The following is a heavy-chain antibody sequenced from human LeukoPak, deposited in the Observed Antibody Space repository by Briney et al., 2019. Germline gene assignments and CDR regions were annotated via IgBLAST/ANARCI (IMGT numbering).Heavy chain of an antibody. CDR3: AGGPRYCSSTSCYWWFDP. J-gene: IGHJ5*02. Sequence: ASVKVSCKASGGTFSSYAISWVRQAPGQGLEWMGRIIPILGIANYAQKFQGRVTITADKSTSTAYMELSSLRSEDTAVYYCAGGPRYCSSTSCYWWFDPWGQGTLVTVSS. V-gene: IGHV1-69*04. CDR1: GGTFSSYA. D-gene: IGHD2-2*01. CDR2: IIPILGIA.